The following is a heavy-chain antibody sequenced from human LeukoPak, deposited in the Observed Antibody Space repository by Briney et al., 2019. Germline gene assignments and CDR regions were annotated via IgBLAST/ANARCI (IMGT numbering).Heavy chain of an antibody. CDR3: ATITFGGVKGSYYFDY. CDR2: IFISGST. D-gene: IGHD3-16*01. Sequence: SETLSLTCTVSGGSISSSYWSWLRQPAGKGLEWIGRIFISGSTYYNPSLKSRVTISVDTTKNQFFLKLSSETAADTAVYYCATITFGGVKGSYYFDYWGQGTLVTVSS. J-gene: IGHJ4*02. V-gene: IGHV4-59*05. CDR1: GGSISSSY.